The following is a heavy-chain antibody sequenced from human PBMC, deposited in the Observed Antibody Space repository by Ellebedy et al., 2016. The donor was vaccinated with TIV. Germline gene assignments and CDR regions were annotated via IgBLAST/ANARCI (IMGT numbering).Heavy chain of an antibody. Sequence: SETLSLTXAVYGGSFSGYYWSWIRQPPGKGLEWIGEINHSGSTNYNPSLKSRVTISVDTSKNQFSLKLSSVTAADTAVYYCARGRSPLYYWGQGTLVTVSS. CDR3: ARGRSPLYY. V-gene: IGHV4-34*01. CDR1: GGSFSGYY. CDR2: INHSGST. J-gene: IGHJ4*02.